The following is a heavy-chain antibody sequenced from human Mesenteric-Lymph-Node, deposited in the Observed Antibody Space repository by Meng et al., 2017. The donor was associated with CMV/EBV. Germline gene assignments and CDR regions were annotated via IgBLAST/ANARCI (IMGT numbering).Heavy chain of an antibody. Sequence: CKDYGAYFGNYVISRGRQAPGKGVEWMGGMITQFSEANYEQRFRDRLTINANESTKIAYLELSRLTTQDTAVYYCARELSGYDGAAGFWGQGTLVTVSS. V-gene: IGHV1-69*01. J-gene: IGHJ4*02. CDR3: ARELSGYDGAAGF. CDR1: GAYFGNYV. CDR2: MITQFSEA. D-gene: IGHD5-12*01.